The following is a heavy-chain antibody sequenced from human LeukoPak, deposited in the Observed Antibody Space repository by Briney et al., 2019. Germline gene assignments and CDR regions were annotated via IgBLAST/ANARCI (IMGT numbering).Heavy chain of an antibody. J-gene: IGHJ6*02. CDR2: ISAYNGNT. CDR3: ARGGPAAISYYYYGMDV. V-gene: IGHV1-18*01. D-gene: IGHD2-2*02. CDR1: GYTFTSYG. Sequence: ASVKVSCKASGYTFTSYGISWVRQAPGQGLEWMGWISAYNGNTNYAQKLQGRVTMTTDTSTSTVYMELSSLRSEDTAVYYCARGGPAAISYYYYGMDVWGQGTTVTVSS.